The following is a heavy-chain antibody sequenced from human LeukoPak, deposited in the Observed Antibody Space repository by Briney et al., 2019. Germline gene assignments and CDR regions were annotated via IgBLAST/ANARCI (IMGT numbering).Heavy chain of an antibody. CDR1: GFTFSTYS. CDR3: ARDFRTQLDGYSPPYHFDY. D-gene: IGHD5-24*01. Sequence: GGSLRLSCEASGFTFSTYSMSWVRQAPGKGLEWVSSIYSTTSYIYYADSLKGRFTISRDNAKNSLSLQVNSLRAEDTAVYYCARDFRTQLDGYSPPYHFDYWGQGALVTVSS. V-gene: IGHV3-21*01. CDR2: IYSTTSYI. J-gene: IGHJ4*02.